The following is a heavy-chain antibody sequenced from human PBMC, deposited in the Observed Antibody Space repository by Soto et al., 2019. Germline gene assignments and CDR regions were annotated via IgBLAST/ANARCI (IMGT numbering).Heavy chain of an antibody. V-gene: IGHV5-51*01. Sequence: GESLKISCKGSGYSFSSYWIGWVRQMPGESLEWMGVIYPGDSDTRYSPSFQGPGTISADKSISTAYLQWSSLKASDTAMYYCAGGGVRGVITRTRDYYGMDVWGQGTTVTVSS. D-gene: IGHD3-10*01. CDR1: GYSFSSYW. J-gene: IGHJ6*02. CDR3: AGGGVRGVITRTRDYYGMDV. CDR2: IYPGDSDT.